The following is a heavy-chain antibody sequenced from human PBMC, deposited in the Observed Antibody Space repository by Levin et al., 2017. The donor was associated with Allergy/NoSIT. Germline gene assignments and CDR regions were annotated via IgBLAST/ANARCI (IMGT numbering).Heavy chain of an antibody. CDR1: GFTFSSYS. Sequence: GGSLRLSCSASGFTFSSYSMNWVRQAPGKGLEWVSSINPSSAIIHYADSVKGRFTVSRDNAKNALYLQMNGLRTEDTAVYYCARDRGFGDYDCYYWGQGTLVTVSS. CDR3: ARDRGFGDYDCYY. J-gene: IGHJ4*02. V-gene: IGHV3-21*01. CDR2: INPSSAII. D-gene: IGHD4-17*01.